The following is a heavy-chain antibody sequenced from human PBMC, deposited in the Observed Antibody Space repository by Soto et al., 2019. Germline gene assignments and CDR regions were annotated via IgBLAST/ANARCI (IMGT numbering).Heavy chain of an antibody. J-gene: IGHJ2*01. D-gene: IGHD2-15*01. CDR1: GDSISNYY. CDR2: IYSTGST. Sequence: QVHLQESGPGLVKPSETLSITCSVSGDSISNYYWSWIRQPAGKRLEWIGRIYSTGSTNYNPSLKSRVTMSLDSSQKQISLQLTSVTAADTAVYYCAREAFSGGVWSFDLWGRGTLVTVSS. CDR3: AREAFSGGVWSFDL. V-gene: IGHV4-4*07.